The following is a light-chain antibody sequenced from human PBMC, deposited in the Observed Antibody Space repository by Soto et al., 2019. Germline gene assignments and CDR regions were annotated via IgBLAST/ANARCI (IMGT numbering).Light chain of an antibody. CDR3: QQYYTTGT. Sequence: DIVMTQSPDSLAVSLGERATINCKSSQTILYSSNNKNYLAWYQQKPGQPPKLLISWASTGQTGVPDRFRGSGSGTDFTLTISSLQAEDVAVYYCQQYYTTGTFSQGTKVEIK. J-gene: IGKJ1*01. V-gene: IGKV4-1*01. CDR2: WAS. CDR1: QTILYSSNNKNY.